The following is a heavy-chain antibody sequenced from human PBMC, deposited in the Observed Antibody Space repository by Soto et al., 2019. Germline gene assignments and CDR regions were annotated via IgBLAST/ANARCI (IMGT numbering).Heavy chain of an antibody. CDR3: ARVRDYDSSGYYNYYGMDG. CDR1: GGSVSSGSYY. V-gene: IGHV4-61*01. J-gene: IGHJ6*02. D-gene: IGHD3-22*01. CDR2: IYYSGST. Sequence: SETLSLTCTVSGGSVSSGSYYWSWIRQPPGKGLEWIGYIYYSGSTNYNPSLKSRVTISVDTSKNQFSLKLSSVTAADTAVYYCARVRDYDSSGYYNYYGMDGWGQGTTVTVSS.